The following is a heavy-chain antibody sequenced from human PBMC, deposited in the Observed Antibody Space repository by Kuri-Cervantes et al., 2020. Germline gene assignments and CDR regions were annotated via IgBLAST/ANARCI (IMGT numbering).Heavy chain of an antibody. D-gene: IGHD3-10*01. CDR3: ARGPSRGWFDP. Sequence: ASVKVSCKASGFTFTRYAIHWVRQAPGQRLEWMGWINTGNGNTRYSQSFKGRLTFTRDTSATTAYMELSSLRSEDTAVYYCARGPSRGWFDPWGQGTLVTVSS. V-gene: IGHV1-3*04. CDR2: INTGNGNT. CDR1: GFTFTRYA. J-gene: IGHJ5*02.